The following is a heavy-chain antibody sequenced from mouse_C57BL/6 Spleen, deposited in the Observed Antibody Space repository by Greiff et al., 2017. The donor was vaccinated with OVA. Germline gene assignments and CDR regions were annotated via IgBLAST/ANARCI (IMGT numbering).Heavy chain of an antibody. Sequence: QVQLQQPGAELVMPGASVKLSCKASGYTFTSYWMHWVKQRPGQGLEWIGEIDPSDSYTNYNQKFKGKSTLTVDKSSSTAYMQLSSLTSEDSAVYYCARSYDYWGQGTSVTVSS. J-gene: IGHJ4*01. CDR1: GYTFTSYW. V-gene: IGHV1-69*01. CDR2: IDPSDSYT. CDR3: ARSYDY.